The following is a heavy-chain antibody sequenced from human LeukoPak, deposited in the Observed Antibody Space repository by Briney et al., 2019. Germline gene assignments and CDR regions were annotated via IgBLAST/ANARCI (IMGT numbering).Heavy chain of an antibody. Sequence: PGGSLRLSCAASGFTFSSDEMNWVRQAPGKGLQWISYINTDGGSIYYADSVKGRFTISRDNAKNSLYLQMNSLRAEDTAVYYCARGYDSWDSWGQGTLVTVSS. CDR1: GFTFSSDE. CDR2: INTDGGSI. V-gene: IGHV3-48*03. D-gene: IGHD3-16*01. J-gene: IGHJ4*02. CDR3: ARGYDSWDS.